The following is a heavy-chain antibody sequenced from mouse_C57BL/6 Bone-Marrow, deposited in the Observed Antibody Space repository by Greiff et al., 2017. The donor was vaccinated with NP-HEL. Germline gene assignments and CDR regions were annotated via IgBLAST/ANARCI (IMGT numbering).Heavy chain of an antibody. V-gene: IGHV5-17*01. CDR2: ISSGSSTI. CDR1: GFTFSDYG. Sequence: EVQVVESGGGLVKPGGSLKLSCAASGFTFSDYGMHWVRQAPEKGLEWVAYISSGSSTIYYADTVKGRFTISRDNAKNTLFLQMTSLRSEDTAVYYCARRYRGLYFYAMDYWGQGTSVTVSS. J-gene: IGHJ4*01. CDR3: ARRYRGLYFYAMDY. D-gene: IGHD2-12*01.